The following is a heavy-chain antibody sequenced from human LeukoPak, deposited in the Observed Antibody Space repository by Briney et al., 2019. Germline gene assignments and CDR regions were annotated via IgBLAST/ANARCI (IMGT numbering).Heavy chain of an antibody. V-gene: IGHV3-11*01. Sequence: PGGSLRLSCAASGFTFSDYYMSWIRQAPGKGLEWISYISSSGSTMYYADSVKGRFTISRDNSKNTLYLQMNSLRAEDTAVYYCAKIVAISGRPREGFDYWGQGTLVTVSS. CDR2: ISSSGSTM. CDR3: AKIVAISGRPREGFDY. CDR1: GFTFSDYY. D-gene: IGHD1-26*01. J-gene: IGHJ4*02.